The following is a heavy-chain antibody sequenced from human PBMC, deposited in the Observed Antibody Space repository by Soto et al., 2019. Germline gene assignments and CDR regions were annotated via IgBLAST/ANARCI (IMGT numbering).Heavy chain of an antibody. J-gene: IGHJ6*02. CDR1: GGTFSSYA. Sequence: QVQLVQSGAEVQKPGSSVKVSCKASGGTFSSYAISWVRQAPGQGLEWMGGIIPIFGTANYAQKFQGRVTITADESTSTAYMELSSLRSEDTAVYYCARDRYGDYDYYYYGMDVWGQGTTVTVSS. CDR2: IIPIFGTA. V-gene: IGHV1-69*01. D-gene: IGHD4-17*01. CDR3: ARDRYGDYDYYYYGMDV.